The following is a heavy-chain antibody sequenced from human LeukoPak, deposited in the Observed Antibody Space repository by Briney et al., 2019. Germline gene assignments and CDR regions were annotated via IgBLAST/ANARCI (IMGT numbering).Heavy chain of an antibody. CDR1: GGSISSSNW. J-gene: IGHJ5*02. CDR3: ARVGSIMITFGGVILFDP. Sequence: SETLSLTCAVSGGSISSSNWWSWVRQPPGKGLEWIGSIYYSGSTYYNPSLKSRVTISVDTSKNQFSLKLSSVTAADTAVYYCARVGSIMITFGGVILFDPWGQGTLVTVSS. D-gene: IGHD3-16*02. CDR2: IYYSGST. V-gene: IGHV4-4*02.